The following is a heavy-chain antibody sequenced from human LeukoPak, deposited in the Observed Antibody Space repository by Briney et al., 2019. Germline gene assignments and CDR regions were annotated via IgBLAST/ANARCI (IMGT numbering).Heavy chain of an antibody. J-gene: IGHJ4*02. CDR2: IWYDGSNK. CDR3: ARAPLRYFDWRFDY. CDR1: GFTFSSYG. Sequence: GRSLRLSCAASGFTFSSYGMHWVRQAPGKGLEGVAVIWYDGSNKYYADSVKGRFTISRDNSKNTLYLQMNSLRAEDTAVYYCARAPLRYFDWRFDYWGQGTLVTVSS. D-gene: IGHD3-9*01. V-gene: IGHV3-33*01.